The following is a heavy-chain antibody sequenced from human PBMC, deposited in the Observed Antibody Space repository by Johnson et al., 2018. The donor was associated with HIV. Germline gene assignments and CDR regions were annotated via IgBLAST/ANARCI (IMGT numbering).Heavy chain of an antibody. CDR3: ARIPGRRDVFDI. D-gene: IGHD7-27*01. Sequence: QVQLVESGGGVVQPGRSLRLSCAASGFTFSSYAMHWVRQAPGTGLEWVAVISYDGSNTYYDASVKGRFTISRDNSKTTLYLQMNSLRVEDTAVYYCARIPGRRDVFDIWGQGTMVTVSS. J-gene: IGHJ3*02. CDR1: GFTFSSYA. CDR2: ISYDGSNT. V-gene: IGHV3-30*04.